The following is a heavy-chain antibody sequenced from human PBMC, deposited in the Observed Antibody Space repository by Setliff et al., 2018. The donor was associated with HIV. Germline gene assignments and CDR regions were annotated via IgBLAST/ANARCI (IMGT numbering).Heavy chain of an antibody. CDR3: ARDVGVYDYVWGSYRQSGFDY. D-gene: IGHD3-16*02. V-gene: IGHV4-31*03. CDR1: GGSISSGGYY. Sequence: SETLSLTCTVSGGSISSGGYYWSWIRQHPGKGLERIGYIYYSGSTYYNPSLKSRVTISVDTSKNQFSLKLCSLTAADTAVYYCARDVGVYDYVWGSYRQSGFDYWGQGTLVTVSS. J-gene: IGHJ4*02. CDR2: IYYSGST.